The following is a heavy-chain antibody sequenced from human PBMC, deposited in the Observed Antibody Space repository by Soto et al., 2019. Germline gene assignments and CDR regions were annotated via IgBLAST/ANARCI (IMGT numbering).Heavy chain of an antibody. V-gene: IGHV1-2*02. J-gene: IGHJ5*02. Sequence: QVQLVQSGAEVKKPGASVKVSCKASGYTFTGYYMHWVRQAPGQGLEWMGWINPNSGGTNYAQKFQGRVTITADESTSTAYMELSSLRFEDTAVYYCARAIVGPTTTGWLDPWGQGTLVTVSS. CDR3: ARAIVGPTTTGWLDP. CDR1: GYTFTGYY. CDR2: INPNSGGT. D-gene: IGHD1-26*01.